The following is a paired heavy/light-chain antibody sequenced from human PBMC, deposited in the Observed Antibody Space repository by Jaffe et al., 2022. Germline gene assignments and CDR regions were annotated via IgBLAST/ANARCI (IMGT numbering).Heavy chain of an antibody. Sequence: QVQLQESGPGLVKPSGTLSLTCAVSGGSISSSNWWSWVRQPPGKGLEWIGEIYHSGSTNYNPSLKSRVTISVDKSKNQFSLKLSSVTAADTAVYYCARGLGYCSGGSCYYYYYYMDVWGKGTTVTVSS. V-gene: IGHV4-4*02. D-gene: IGHD2-15*01. CDR3: ARGLGYCSGGSCYYYYYYMDV. J-gene: IGHJ6*03. CDR2: IYHSGST. CDR1: GGSISSSNW.
Light chain of an antibody. CDR1: QGISNY. J-gene: IGKJ1*01. V-gene: IGKV1-16*02. Sequence: DIQMTQSPSSLSASVGDRVTITCRASQGISNYLAWFQQKPGKAPKSLIYAASSLQSGVPSKFSGSGSGTDFTLTISSLQPEDFATYYCQQYNSYPWTFGQGTKVEIK. CDR2: AAS. CDR3: QQYNSYPWT.